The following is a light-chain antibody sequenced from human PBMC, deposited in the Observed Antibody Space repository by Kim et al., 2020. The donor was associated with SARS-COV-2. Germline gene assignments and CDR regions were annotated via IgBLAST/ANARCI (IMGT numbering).Light chain of an antibody. J-gene: IGLJ1*01. CDR1: SDGVGAHNY. Sequence: PGQAVTSYCTRTSDGVGAHNYVSWYRQCPGTAPKLILFEDSQRPSGVPDPVSGSKSANTASLSISGLQADDEADYYCCAHAGGFLFGTGTTVTVL. CDR2: EDS. V-gene: IGLV2-11*01. CDR3: CAHAGGFL.